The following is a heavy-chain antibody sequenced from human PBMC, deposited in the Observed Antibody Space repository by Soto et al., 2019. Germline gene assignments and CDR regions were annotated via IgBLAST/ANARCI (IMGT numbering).Heavy chain of an antibody. CDR3: ARATTVTTYADYYFDY. CDR1: GYDFTTHW. J-gene: IGHJ4*02. D-gene: IGHD4-4*01. Sequence: PGESLKISCRGSGYDFTTHWIGWVRQMPGKGLEYMGIIFPGDSDTKYSPSFQGQVIISVDKSINTAYLQWSSLKASDTAIYYCARATTVTTYADYYFDYWGQGTLVTVSS. CDR2: IFPGDSDT. V-gene: IGHV5-51*01.